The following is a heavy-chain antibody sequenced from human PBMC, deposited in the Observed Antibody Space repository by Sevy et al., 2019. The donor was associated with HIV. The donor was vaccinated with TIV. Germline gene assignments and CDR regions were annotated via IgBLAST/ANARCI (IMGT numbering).Heavy chain of an antibody. CDR3: TCRNIVVVPAASREKRDYCYGMEV. CDR2: ISCSGGST. Sequence: GGSLRLSCAASGFTFSSYAMSWVRQAPGKGLEWVSAISCSGGSTYYAYSVKGRFTISRDNSKNTLYLQMNSLRAEDPAVSYWTCRNIVVVPAASREKRDYCYGMEVWGQGTTVTVSS. V-gene: IGHV3-23*01. J-gene: IGHJ6*01. CDR1: GFTFSSYA. D-gene: IGHD2-2*01.